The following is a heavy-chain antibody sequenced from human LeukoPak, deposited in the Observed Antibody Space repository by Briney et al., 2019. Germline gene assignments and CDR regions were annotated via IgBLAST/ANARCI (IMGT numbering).Heavy chain of an antibody. Sequence: ASVKVSCKASGSIFSNYAITWVQQAPGQGLEWMGWINTNTGNPTYAQGFTGRFVFSLDTSVSTAYLQISSLTAEDTAVYYCARVHSSGSGSYLSYYYYYPGMAVWGQGTTVTVSS. CDR2: INTNTGNP. J-gene: IGHJ6*02. V-gene: IGHV7-4-1*02. D-gene: IGHD3-10*01. CDR3: ARVHSSGSGSYLSYYYYYPGMAV. CDR1: GSIFSNYA.